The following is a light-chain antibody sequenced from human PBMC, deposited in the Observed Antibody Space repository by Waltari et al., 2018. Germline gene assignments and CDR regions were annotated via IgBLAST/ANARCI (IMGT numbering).Light chain of an antibody. CDR1: QTITNW. CDR3: QQYDNYPYT. J-gene: IGKJ2*01. V-gene: IGKV1-5*03. Sequence: DIQMTQSPSTLSASLGDRVTITCRASQTITNWLAWYQQKPGAAPTLLIYKASTLDMGVPSRFSGSGSGTEFTLTISSLQPDDFATYYCQQYDNYPYTFGQGTKLEIK. CDR2: KAS.